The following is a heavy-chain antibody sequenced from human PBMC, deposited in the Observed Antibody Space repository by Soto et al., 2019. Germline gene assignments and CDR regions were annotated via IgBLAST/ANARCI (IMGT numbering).Heavy chain of an antibody. CDR2: IIPIFGTA. V-gene: IGHV1-69*01. CDR3: ARGFRKISSVLRYFVWLQYFDY. CDR1: GGTFSSYA. Sequence: QVQLVQSGAEVKKPRSSVKVSCKASGGTFSSYAISWVRQAPGQGLEWLGGIIPIFGTANYAQKFQGRVTITADEATGTAYMELSSLRAEDTAVYYCARGFRKISSVLRYFVWLQYFDYWGQGTLVTVSS. D-gene: IGHD3-9*01. J-gene: IGHJ4*02.